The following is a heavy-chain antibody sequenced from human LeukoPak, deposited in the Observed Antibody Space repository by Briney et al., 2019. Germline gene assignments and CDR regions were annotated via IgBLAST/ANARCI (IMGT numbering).Heavy chain of an antibody. Sequence: ASVKVSCKASGYTFTCYYMHWVRQAPGQGLEGMGWINPNSGGTNYAQRFQGRVTMTRDTSISTAYMELSRLRSDDTAVYYCARDHGSVSYDILTGYYRHNWFDPWGQGTLVTVSS. CDR1: GYTFTCYY. CDR2: INPNSGGT. V-gene: IGHV1-2*02. D-gene: IGHD3-9*01. CDR3: ARDHGSVSYDILTGYYRHNWFDP. J-gene: IGHJ5*02.